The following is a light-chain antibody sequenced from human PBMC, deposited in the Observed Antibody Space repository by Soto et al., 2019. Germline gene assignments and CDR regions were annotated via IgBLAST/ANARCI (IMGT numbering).Light chain of an antibody. J-gene: IGKJ4*01. CDR2: GAS. Sequence: DIVLTQSPGTLSLSPGERAALSCRASQSVSSSYLAWYQQKPGQAPRLLIYGASNRATGIPDRFSGSGSGTDFNLTISRLEHEDFEVYYCQQYDNSPLTFGGGTKVEIK. CDR1: QSVSSSY. V-gene: IGKV3-20*01. CDR3: QQYDNSPLT.